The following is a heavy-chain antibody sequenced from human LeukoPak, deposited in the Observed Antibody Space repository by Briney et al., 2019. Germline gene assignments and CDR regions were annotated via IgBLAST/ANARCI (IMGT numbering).Heavy chain of an antibody. CDR3: ARDAPGGHCDY. Sequence: QPGGSLRLSCAASGFTFNNYWISWVRQAPGKGLEWVANIRQDGSEKKYVDSVKGRFTISRDNARNSLYLQMNSLRAEDTGIYYCARDAPGGHCDYWGQGSLVTVSS. D-gene: IGHD3-16*01. J-gene: IGHJ4*02. V-gene: IGHV3-7*01. CDR1: GFTFNNYW. CDR2: IRQDGSEK.